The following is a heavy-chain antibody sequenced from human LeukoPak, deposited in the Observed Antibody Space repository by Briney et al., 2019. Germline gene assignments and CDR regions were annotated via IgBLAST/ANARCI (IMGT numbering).Heavy chain of an antibody. Sequence: SETLSLTCTVPGGSISTYYWSWIRQPAGKGLEWIGRISTTENTNYNPSLKSRVTISVDKSKNQFSLKLSSVTAADTAVYFCARQSGGSYVYFDYWGQGTLVTVSS. J-gene: IGHJ4*02. CDR1: GGSISTYY. V-gene: IGHV4-4*07. D-gene: IGHD3-22*01. CDR3: ARQSGGSYVYFDY. CDR2: ISTTENT.